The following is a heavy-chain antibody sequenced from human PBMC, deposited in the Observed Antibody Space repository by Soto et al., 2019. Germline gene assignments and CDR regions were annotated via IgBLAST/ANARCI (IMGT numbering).Heavy chain of an antibody. J-gene: IGHJ4*02. V-gene: IGHV4-30-4*01. CDR1: GGSISIGVYY. Sequence: SETLSLTCTVSGGSISIGVYYWSCVRQPPGKGLDWIGYIYYSGSTYYNPSLKSRVTISVDTSKNQFSLKLSSVTAADTAVYYCARVSLRGYFDYWGQGALVTVSS. D-gene: IGHD3-3*01. CDR3: ARVSLRGYFDY. CDR2: IYYSGST.